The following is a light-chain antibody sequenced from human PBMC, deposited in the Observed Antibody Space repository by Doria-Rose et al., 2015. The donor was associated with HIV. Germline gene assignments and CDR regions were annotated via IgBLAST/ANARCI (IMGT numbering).Light chain of an antibody. CDR3: QQTYSSPKWT. Sequence: DVQVTQSPSSLSASIGDRVPITCRASQTVSTYLNWFQQEPGKAPKLLIYAASRLQSGVPSRFSGSGSGTDFTLTISGLQPGDFATYYGQQTYSSPKWTGGQG. CDR2: AAS. V-gene: IGKV1-39*01. J-gene: IGKJ1*01. CDR1: QTVSTY.